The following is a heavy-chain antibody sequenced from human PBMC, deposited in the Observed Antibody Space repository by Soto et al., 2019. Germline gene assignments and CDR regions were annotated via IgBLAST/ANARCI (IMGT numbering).Heavy chain of an antibody. V-gene: IGHV4-30-2*01. CDR3: ARDKITGLFDY. J-gene: IGHJ4*02. CDR1: GGSISSGGYS. Sequence: PSETLSLTCAVSGGSISSGGYSWSWIRQPPGKGLEWIGYMYHSGSTYYNPSLKSRVTISVDTSKNQFSLKLTSVTAADTAVYYCARDKITGLFDYWGQGTLVTVPQ. D-gene: IGHD2-8*02. CDR2: MYHSGST.